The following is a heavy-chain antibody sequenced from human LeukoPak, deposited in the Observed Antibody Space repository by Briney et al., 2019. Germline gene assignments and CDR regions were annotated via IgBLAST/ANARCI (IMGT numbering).Heavy chain of an antibody. V-gene: IGHV3-33*01. CDR2: XXXDGKNQ. CDR3: ARDRHCVNGVCHSPAGMDV. CDR1: GFILNXXG. D-gene: IGHD2-8*01. J-gene: IGHJ6*02. Sequence: GRSLRLSCAASGFILNXXGMHWVRQAPGKXLXWXXXXXXDGKNQHFADSVRGRFAVSRDNSKNTVYLQINSLRAEDTAVYYCARDRHCVNGVCHSPAGMDVWGQGTTVTVSS.